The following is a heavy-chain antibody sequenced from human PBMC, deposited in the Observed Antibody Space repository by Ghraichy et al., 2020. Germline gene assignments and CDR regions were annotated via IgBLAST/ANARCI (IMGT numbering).Heavy chain of an antibody. CDR2: IYHSGST. Sequence: SQTLSLTCAVSGGSISSGGYSWSWIRQPPGKGLEWIGYIYHSGSTYYNPSLKRRVTISVDRSKNQFSLKLSSVTAADTAVYYCARGHYGDRNWFDPWGQGTLVTVSS. CDR1: GGSISSGGYS. J-gene: IGHJ5*02. V-gene: IGHV4-30-2*01. CDR3: ARGHYGDRNWFDP. D-gene: IGHD4-17*01.